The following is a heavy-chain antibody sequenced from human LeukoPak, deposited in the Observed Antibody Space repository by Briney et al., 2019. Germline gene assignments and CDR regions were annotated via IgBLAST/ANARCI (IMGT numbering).Heavy chain of an antibody. J-gene: IGHJ6*03. V-gene: IGHV1-2*02. CDR3: ARGLKLVSRYYYYYMDV. CDR2: INPNSGGT. CDR1: GYTFTGYY. D-gene: IGHD6-13*01. Sequence: GASVKVSCKASGYTFTGYYMHWVRQAPGQGLEWMGWINPNSGGTNYAQKFQGRVTMTRDTSISTAYMELSRLRSDDTAVYYCARGLKLVSRYYYYYMDVWGKGTTVTISS.